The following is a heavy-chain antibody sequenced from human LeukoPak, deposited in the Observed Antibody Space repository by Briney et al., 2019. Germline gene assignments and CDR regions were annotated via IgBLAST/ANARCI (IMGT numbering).Heavy chain of an antibody. CDR2: ITSKAYAATT. J-gene: IGHJ4*02. CDR1: GFTFGDYA. D-gene: IGHD1-26*01. CDR3: SRHIVGARTYFDY. V-gene: IGHV3-49*04. Sequence: GGSLRLSCTASGFTFGDYAMSWVRHAPGKGREWVGFITSKAYAATTDSAASVKAKFTISRDDSKSIAYLQMNSLKTEDTAVYYCSRHIVGARTYFDYWGQGALVTVSS.